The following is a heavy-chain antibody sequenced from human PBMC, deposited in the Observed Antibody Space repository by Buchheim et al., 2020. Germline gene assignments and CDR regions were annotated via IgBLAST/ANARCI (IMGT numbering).Heavy chain of an antibody. V-gene: IGHV3-33*01. D-gene: IGHD1-26*01. CDR3: ARDKVSGSDYFDN. Sequence: QVQLVESGGGVVQPGRSLRLSCAASGFTFSTYGMHWVRQAPGKGLEWVAVIWYDGSNKYYADSVKGRFTVSRDNSKNTPYLQMNSLRAVDTAVYYCARDKVSGSDYFDNWGQGTL. CDR1: GFTFSTYG. CDR2: IWYDGSNK. J-gene: IGHJ4*02.